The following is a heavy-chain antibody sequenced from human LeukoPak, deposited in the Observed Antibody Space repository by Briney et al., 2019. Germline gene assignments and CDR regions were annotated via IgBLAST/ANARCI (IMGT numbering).Heavy chain of an antibody. CDR3: ARDAFLVGATTGGFDY. J-gene: IGHJ4*02. V-gene: IGHV4-59*01. Sequence: SETLSLTCTVSGGSISSYYWSWIRQPPGKGLEWIGYIYYSGSTNYNPSLKSRVTISVDTSKNQFSLKLSSVTAADTAVYYCARDAFLVGATTGGFDYWGQGTLATVSS. CDR2: IYYSGST. CDR1: GGSISSYY. D-gene: IGHD1-26*01.